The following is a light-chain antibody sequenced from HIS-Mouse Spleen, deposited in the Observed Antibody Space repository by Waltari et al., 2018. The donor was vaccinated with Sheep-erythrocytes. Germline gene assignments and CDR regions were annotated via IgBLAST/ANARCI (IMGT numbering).Light chain of an antibody. CDR2: EDS. V-gene: IGLV3-10*01. CDR1: ALPKKY. Sequence: SYELTQPPSVSVSPGQTARITCSGHALPKKYAYWYQQKSGQAPVLVIYEDSKRPSGIPERFSGSSSGTMATLTISGAQVEDEADYYCYSTDSSGNHSNWVFGGGTKLTVL. J-gene: IGLJ3*02. CDR3: YSTDSSGNHSNWV.